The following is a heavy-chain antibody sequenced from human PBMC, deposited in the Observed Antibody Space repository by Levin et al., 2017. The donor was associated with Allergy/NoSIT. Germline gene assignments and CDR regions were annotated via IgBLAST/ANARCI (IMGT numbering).Heavy chain of an antibody. V-gene: IGHV3-30*18. D-gene: IGHD5-12*01. J-gene: IGHJ4*02. CDR3: AKDGTHSGYDFDY. CDR2: ISYDGSNK. CDR1: GFTFSSYG. Sequence: GESLKISCAASGFTFSSYGMHWVRQAPGKGLEWVAVISYDGSNKYYADSVKGRFTISRDNSKNTLYLQMNSLRAEDTAVYYCAKDGTHSGYDFDYWGQGTLVTVSS.